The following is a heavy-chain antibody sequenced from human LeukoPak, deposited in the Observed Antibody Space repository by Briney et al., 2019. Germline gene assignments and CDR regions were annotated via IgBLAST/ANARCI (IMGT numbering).Heavy chain of an antibody. Sequence: PGGSLRLSCAASGFTFNSYSMKWVRQAPGKGLEWVSTISGSGGTTYYADSVKGRFTISRDNSKNTLYLQMNSLRAEDTAVYYCAKDITYYYGSGTYGAFDIWGQGTMVTVSS. D-gene: IGHD3-10*01. CDR1: GFTFNSYS. J-gene: IGHJ3*02. CDR3: AKDITYYYGSGTYGAFDI. V-gene: IGHV3-23*01. CDR2: ISGSGGTT.